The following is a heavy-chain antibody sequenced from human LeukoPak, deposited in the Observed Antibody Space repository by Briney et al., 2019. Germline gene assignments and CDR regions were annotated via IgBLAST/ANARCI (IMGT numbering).Heavy chain of an antibody. Sequence: SETLSLTCTVSGGSISSYYWSWIRQPPGKGLEWIGYIYYTGSTDYNPSLKSRVAISVDTSKNQFSLRLSSVTAADTAVYYCARSGGYWFDPWGQGTLVTVSS. CDR2: IYYTGST. CDR1: GGSISSYY. D-gene: IGHD1-26*01. CDR3: ARSGGYWFDP. V-gene: IGHV4-59*01. J-gene: IGHJ5*02.